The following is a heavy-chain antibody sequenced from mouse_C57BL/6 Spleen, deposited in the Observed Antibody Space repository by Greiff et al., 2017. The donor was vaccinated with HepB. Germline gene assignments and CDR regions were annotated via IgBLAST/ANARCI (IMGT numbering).Heavy chain of an antibody. D-gene: IGHD1-1*01. Sequence: VQLQQSGAELVRPGASVKLSCKASGYTFTDYYINWVKQRPGQGLEWIARIYPGSGNTYYNEKFKGKATLTAEKSSSTAYMQLSSLTSEDSAVYFCARWGHYYGSSYGYAMDYWGQGTSVTVSS. J-gene: IGHJ4*01. CDR1: GYTFTDYY. CDR3: ARWGHYYGSSYGYAMDY. CDR2: IYPGSGNT. V-gene: IGHV1-76*01.